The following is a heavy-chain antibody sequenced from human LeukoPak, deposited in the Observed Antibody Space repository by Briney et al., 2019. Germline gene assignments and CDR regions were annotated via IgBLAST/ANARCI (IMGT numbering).Heavy chain of an antibody. CDR2: IYTSGST. CDR3: ARNAAGSSGWYSAYYYYYMDV. Sequence: SETLSLTCTVSGGSISSYYWSWIRQPAGKGLEWIGRIYTSGSTNYNPSLKSRVTMSVDTSKNQFSLKLSSVTAADTAVYYCARNAAGSSGWYSAYYYYYMDVWGKGTTVTVSS. CDR1: GGSISSYY. D-gene: IGHD6-19*01. J-gene: IGHJ6*03. V-gene: IGHV4-4*07.